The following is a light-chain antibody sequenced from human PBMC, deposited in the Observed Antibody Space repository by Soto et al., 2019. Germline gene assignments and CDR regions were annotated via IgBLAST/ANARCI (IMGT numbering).Light chain of an antibody. CDR1: QSISSW. Sequence: DIQMTQSPSTLSASVGDRVTITCRASQSISSWLAWYQQKPWKAPKLLIYDASSLESGVPSRFIGSGSGTEFTLTISSLQPDAFATYYCQQYNSYTFVQGTQLELK. CDR2: DAS. V-gene: IGKV1-5*01. J-gene: IGKJ2*01. CDR3: QQYNSYT.